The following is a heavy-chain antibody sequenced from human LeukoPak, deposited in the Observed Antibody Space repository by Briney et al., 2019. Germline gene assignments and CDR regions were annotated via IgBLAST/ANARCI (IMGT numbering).Heavy chain of an antibody. J-gene: IGHJ4*02. Sequence: GGSLRLSCAASGFTVSSNYMSWVRQAPGKGLEWVSVIYSGGSTYYADSVKGRFTISRDNSKNTLYLQMNSLRAEDTAVYYCARAYDILTGLDYWGQGTLVTASS. CDR1: GFTVSSNY. CDR2: IYSGGST. CDR3: ARAYDILTGLDY. D-gene: IGHD3-9*01. V-gene: IGHV3-53*01.